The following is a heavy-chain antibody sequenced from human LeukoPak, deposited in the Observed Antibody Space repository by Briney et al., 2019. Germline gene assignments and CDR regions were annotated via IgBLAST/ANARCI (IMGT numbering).Heavy chain of an antibody. D-gene: IGHD1-26*01. CDR2: IRSKAYGGTI. V-gene: IGHV3-49*04. CDR3: TRAQNVGVLDI. Sequence: GGSLRLSCTASGFIFGDSAMSWVRQAPGKGLEWVGFIRSKAYGGTIEYAASAKGRFIISRDDSKSIAYLQMNSLKTEDTAVYYCTRAQNVGVLDIWGQGTMVTVSS. CDR1: GFIFGDSA. J-gene: IGHJ3*02.